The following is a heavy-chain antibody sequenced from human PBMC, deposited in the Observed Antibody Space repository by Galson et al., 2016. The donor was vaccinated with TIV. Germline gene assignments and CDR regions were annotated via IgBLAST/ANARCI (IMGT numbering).Heavy chain of an antibody. CDR3: ARWNDHGDRSHDY. D-gene: IGHD4-17*01. V-gene: IGHV3-7*01. CDR1: GFTFSRHW. J-gene: IGHJ4*02. Sequence: SLRLSCAASGFTFSRHWMSWVRQAPGKGLEWVANIKQDGDYKYYVDSVKDRFTIARDNAKNSLSLQMNSLRAEDTAVYYCARWNDHGDRSHDYWGQGTLVTVSS. CDR2: IKQDGDYK.